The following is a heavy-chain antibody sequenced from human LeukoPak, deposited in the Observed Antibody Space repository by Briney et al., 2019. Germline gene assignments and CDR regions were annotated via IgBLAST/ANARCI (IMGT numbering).Heavy chain of an antibody. Sequence: GGSLRLSCAASGFTFSSYWMHWVRQAPGKGLVWVSRINSDGSSTSYADSVKGRFTISRDNAKNTLYLQMNSLRAEDTAVYYCASWKAAYYFDYWGQGTLVTVSS. J-gene: IGHJ4*02. CDR2: INSDGSST. CDR3: ASWKAAYYFDY. V-gene: IGHV3-74*01. D-gene: IGHD1-1*01. CDR1: GFTFSSYW.